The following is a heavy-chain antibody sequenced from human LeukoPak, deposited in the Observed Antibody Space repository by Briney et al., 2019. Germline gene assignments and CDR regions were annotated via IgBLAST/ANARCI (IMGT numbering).Heavy chain of an antibody. CDR1: GFTFSSYG. V-gene: IGHV3-33*06. D-gene: IGHD6-25*01. CDR3: AKDPGGYNWFDP. J-gene: IGHJ5*02. Sequence: GSLRLSCAASGFTFSSYGMQWVRQAPGEGLEWVAVIWYDGSNKYYADSVKGRFTISRDNSKNTLYLQMNSLRAEDTAVYYCAKDPGGYNWFDPWGQGTLVTVSS. CDR2: IWYDGSNK.